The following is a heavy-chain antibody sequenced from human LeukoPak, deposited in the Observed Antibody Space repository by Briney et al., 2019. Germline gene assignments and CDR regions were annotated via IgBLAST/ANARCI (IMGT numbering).Heavy chain of an antibody. CDR3: ARGMATPLHYFDY. Sequence: SETLSLTCTVSGGSISSYYWSWIRQPPNKGLEWIGSIFHSGSTYYNPSLKSRVTISIDTSTNQFSLKLSSVTAADTAVYYCARGMATPLHYFDYWGQGTLVTASS. CDR2: IFHSGST. J-gene: IGHJ4*02. V-gene: IGHV4-38-2*02. D-gene: IGHD5-24*01. CDR1: GGSISSYY.